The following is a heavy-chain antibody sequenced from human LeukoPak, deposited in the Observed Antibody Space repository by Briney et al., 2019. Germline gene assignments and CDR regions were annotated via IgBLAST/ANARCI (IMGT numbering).Heavy chain of an antibody. CDR3: ARVNTYGYFIDY. V-gene: IGHV3-53*01. CDR1: GFTVSSNY. Sequence: PGGSLRLSCAASGFTVSSNYLSWVRQAPGEGLEWVSVTYSGGTTYYADSVKGRFTISRDNSKNTLYLQMNSLRAEDTAVYYCARVNTYGYFIDYRGQGTLVTVSS. CDR2: TYSGGTT. D-gene: IGHD5-18*01. J-gene: IGHJ4*02.